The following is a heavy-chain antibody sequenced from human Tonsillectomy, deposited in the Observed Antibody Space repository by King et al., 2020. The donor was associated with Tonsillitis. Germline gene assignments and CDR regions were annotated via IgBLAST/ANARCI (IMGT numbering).Heavy chain of an antibody. CDR2: ISYDGSNQ. CDR3: AKDLHDCADYDFEAYSYGLDV. J-gene: IGHJ6*02. CDR1: GFTFSSYG. V-gene: IGHV3-30*18. Sequence: VQLVESGGGVVQPGRSLRLSCAASGFTFSSYGMHWVRQAPGKGLEWVAVISYDGSNQYYADSVKGRFTISRDNSKKMMFLQMSSLRAEDTAFYYCAKDLHDCADYDFEAYSYGLDVWGQGTTVTVSS. D-gene: IGHD3-3*01.